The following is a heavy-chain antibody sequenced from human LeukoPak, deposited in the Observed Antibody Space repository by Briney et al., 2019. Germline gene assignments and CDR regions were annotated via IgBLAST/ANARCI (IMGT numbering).Heavy chain of an antibody. J-gene: IGHJ6*04. CDR3: AELGVTMIGGV. CDR2: ISSSSSYI. D-gene: IGHD3-10*02. Sequence: GGSLRLSCAVSGFTFSSYSMNWVRQAPGKGLEWVSSISSSSSYIYYADSVKGRFTISRDNAKNSLYLQMNSLRAEDTAVYYCAELGVTMIGGVWGKGTTVTISS. CDR1: GFTFSSYS. V-gene: IGHV3-21*01.